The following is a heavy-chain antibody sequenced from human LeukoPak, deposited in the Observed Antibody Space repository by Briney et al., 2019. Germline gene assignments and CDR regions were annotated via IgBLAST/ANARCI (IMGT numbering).Heavy chain of an antibody. CDR1: GFTFSDYA. D-gene: IGHD1-7*01. J-gene: IGHJ4*02. CDR3: ARDYWWNYDY. Sequence: RSLRLSCAASGFTFSDYAMHWVRQAPGKGLEWVAVISKDGSDKYYPGSVRGRFTISSDNSKNTIYLQMDSLRAEDTAIYYCARDYWWNYDYWGQGTLVTVSS. CDR2: ISKDGSDK. V-gene: IGHV3-30-3*01.